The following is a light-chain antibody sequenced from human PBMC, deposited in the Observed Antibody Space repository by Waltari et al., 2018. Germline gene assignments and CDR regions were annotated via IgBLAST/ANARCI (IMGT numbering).Light chain of an antibody. CDR3: QQSYSTP. Sequence: DIQMTQSPSSLSASVGDRVTIPCRASQSISSYLNWYQQKPGKAPKLLIYAASSLQSGVPSRFSGSGSGTDFTLTISSLQPEDFATYYCQQSYSTPFGGGTKVEIK. CDR2: AAS. J-gene: IGKJ4*01. CDR1: QSISSY. V-gene: IGKV1-39*01.